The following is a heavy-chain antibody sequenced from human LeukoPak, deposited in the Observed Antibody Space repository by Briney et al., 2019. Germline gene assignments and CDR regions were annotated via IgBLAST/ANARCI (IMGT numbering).Heavy chain of an antibody. Sequence: SQTLSLTCTVDGGSISSGGYYWTWTRQHPGKGLEWIGLIYYSGSTYYNPSLKSRLTISVDTSENQFSLKLSSVTAADTAGYYCARVKALYYYFDCWGQGSLVSVSS. J-gene: IGHJ4*02. CDR1: GGSISSGGYY. D-gene: IGHD3-10*01. CDR3: ARVKALYYYFDC. V-gene: IGHV4-31*03. CDR2: IYYSGST.